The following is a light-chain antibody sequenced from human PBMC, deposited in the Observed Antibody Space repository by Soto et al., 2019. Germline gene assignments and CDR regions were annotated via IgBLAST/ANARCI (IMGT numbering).Light chain of an antibody. CDR3: GSYAGSYPFA. CDR2: DVS. CDR1: SSDVGGYNY. V-gene: IGLV2-11*01. Sequence: QSALTQPRSVSGSPGQSVTISCTGTSSDVGGYNYVSWYQQHPGKAPKLMIYDVSKRPSGVPDRFSGSKSGNTASLTISGLQAEDEADYYCGSYAGSYPFAFGGGTALTVL. J-gene: IGLJ2*01.